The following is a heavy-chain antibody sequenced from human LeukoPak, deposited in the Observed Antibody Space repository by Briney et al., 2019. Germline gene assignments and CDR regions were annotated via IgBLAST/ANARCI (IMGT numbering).Heavy chain of an antibody. CDR1: GFTFSSYS. CDR2: ISSSSSYI. V-gene: IGHV3-21*04. D-gene: IGHD3-3*01. J-gene: IGHJ4*02. Sequence: GGSLRLSCAASGFTFSSYSMNWVRQAPGKGLEWVSSISSSSSYIYYADSVKGRFTISRDNSKNTLYLQMNSLRAEDTAVYYCAKRDAWRYYFDYWGQGTLVTVSS. CDR3: AKRDAWRYYFDY.